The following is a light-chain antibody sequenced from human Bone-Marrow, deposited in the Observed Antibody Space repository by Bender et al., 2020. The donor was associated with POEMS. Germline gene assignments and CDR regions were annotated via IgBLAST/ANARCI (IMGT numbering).Light chain of an antibody. CDR2: GYN. V-gene: IGLV1-40*01. Sequence: QSVLTQPPSVSGAPGQRVTISCTGSSSNTGSGYAINWYQHLPGTAPKLLIYGYNNRPSGVPDRFSGSKSGTSASLAITGLQAEDEADYYCQSYDSSLNSWVFVGGTRLTVL. CDR3: QSYDSSLNSWV. J-gene: IGLJ3*02. CDR1: SSNTGSGYA.